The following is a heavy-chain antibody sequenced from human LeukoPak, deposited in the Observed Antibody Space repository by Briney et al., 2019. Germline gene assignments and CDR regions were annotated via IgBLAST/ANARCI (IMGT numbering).Heavy chain of an antibody. Sequence: PSQTLSLTCTVSGGSISSSSYYWGWIRQPPGKGLEWIGSIYYSGSTYYNPSLKSRVTISVDTSKNQFSLKLSSVTAADTAVYYCARVATMVRGVIITSLYYFDYWGQGTLVTVSS. V-gene: IGHV4-39*07. CDR3: ARVATMVRGVIITSLYYFDY. D-gene: IGHD3-10*01. J-gene: IGHJ4*02. CDR2: IYYSGST. CDR1: GGSISSSSYY.